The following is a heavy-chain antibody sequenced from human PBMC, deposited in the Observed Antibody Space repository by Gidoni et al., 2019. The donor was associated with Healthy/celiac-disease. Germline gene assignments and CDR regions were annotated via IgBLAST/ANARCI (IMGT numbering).Heavy chain of an antibody. V-gene: IGHV3-33*01. J-gene: IGHJ4*02. Sequence: QVQLVESGGGVVQPGRSLRLSCAASGFTFSSYGMHWVRQAPGKGLEWVAVIWYDGSNKYYAESVKGRFTISRDNSKNTLYLQMNSLRAEDTAVYYCAREIVLPYFDYWGQGTLVTVSS. CDR3: AREIVLPYFDY. CDR1: GFTFSSYG. D-gene: IGHD2-8*01. CDR2: IWYDGSNK.